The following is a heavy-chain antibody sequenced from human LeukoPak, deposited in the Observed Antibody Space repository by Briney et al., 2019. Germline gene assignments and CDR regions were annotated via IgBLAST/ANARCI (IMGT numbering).Heavy chain of an antibody. J-gene: IGHJ4*02. V-gene: IGHV3-9*01. CDR2: ISWNSGSI. CDR1: GFTFDDYA. Sequence: PGGSLRLSCAASGFTFDDYAMHWVRQAPGKGLEWISGISWNSGSIGYADSVKGRFTISRDNAKNSLYLQMNSLRVEDTALYYCAKKEEDWGQGTLVTVSS. CDR3: AKKEED.